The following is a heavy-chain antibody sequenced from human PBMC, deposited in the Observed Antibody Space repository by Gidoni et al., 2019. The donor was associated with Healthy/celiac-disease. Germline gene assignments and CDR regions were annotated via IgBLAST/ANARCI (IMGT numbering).Heavy chain of an antibody. J-gene: IGHJ4*02. V-gene: IGHV3-23*01. CDR2: ISGSGGDT. D-gene: IGHD2-8*02. CDR1: GFTFHTYA. Sequence: EVQLLASGGGLVQPGGSLRLSCAASGFTFHTYAMSWVRQAPGKGLEWVSAISGSGGDTYYADSVKGRFTISRDNYKNTLYLQMNSLRAEDTAVYYCAKSLLLWSFAYWGQGTLVTVSS. CDR3: AKSLLLWSFAY.